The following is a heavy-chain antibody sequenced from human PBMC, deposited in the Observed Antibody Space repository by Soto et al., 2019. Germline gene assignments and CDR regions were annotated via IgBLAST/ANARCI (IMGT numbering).Heavy chain of an antibody. Sequence: PVGSLRLSCAASGFNFSSYSLNWVRQPPGKGLEWVSSISPSSSYIYYADSLKGRFTISRDNAKNSVYLQMNSLRAEDTAVYYCAREEQFSSYGMDVWGQGTTVTVSS. CDR1: GFNFSSYS. V-gene: IGHV3-21*01. CDR2: ISPSSSYI. J-gene: IGHJ6*02. CDR3: AREEQFSSYGMDV. D-gene: IGHD6-19*01.